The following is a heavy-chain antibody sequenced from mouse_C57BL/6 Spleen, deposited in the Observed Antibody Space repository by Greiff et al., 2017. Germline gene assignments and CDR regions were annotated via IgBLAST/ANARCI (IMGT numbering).Heavy chain of an antibody. D-gene: IGHD2-3*01. CDR2: IYPGDGDT. CDR3: ARDYDGYYWDD. CDR1: GYAFSSSW. Sequence: VQLQQSGPELVKPGASVKISCKASGYAFSSSWMNWVKQRPGKGLEWIGRIYPGDGDTNYNGKFKGKATLTADKSSSTAYMQLSSLTSEDSAVYFCARDYDGYYWDDWGQGTTLTVSS. J-gene: IGHJ2*01. V-gene: IGHV1-82*01.